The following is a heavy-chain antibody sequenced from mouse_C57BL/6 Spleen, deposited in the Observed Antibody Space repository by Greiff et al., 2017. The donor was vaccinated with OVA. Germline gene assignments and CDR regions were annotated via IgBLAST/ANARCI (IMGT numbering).Heavy chain of an antibody. CDR3: ARPYGNYGAWFAY. CDR2: IYPSDSET. Sequence: VQLQQPGAELVRPGSSVKLSCKASGYTFTSYWMDWVKQRPGQGLEWIGNIYPSDSETHYNQKFKDKATLTVDKSSSTAYMQLSSLTSEDSAVYYCARPYGNYGAWFAYWGQGTLVTVSA. CDR1: GYTFTSYW. D-gene: IGHD2-1*01. J-gene: IGHJ3*01. V-gene: IGHV1-61*01.